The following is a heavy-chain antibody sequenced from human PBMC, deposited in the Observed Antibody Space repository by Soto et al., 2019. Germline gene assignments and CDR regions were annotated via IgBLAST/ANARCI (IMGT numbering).Heavy chain of an antibody. CDR3: ATIGVVPAEENGLDP. Sequence: SLGLSCAASGFTFISYAISSVLQAPGKGLEWVSAISGSGGSTYYADSVKGRFTISRDNSKNTLYLQMNSLRAEDTAVYYCATIGVVPAEENGLDPWGQGTLVTVSS. V-gene: IGHV3-23*01. CDR2: ISGSGGST. D-gene: IGHD2-2*01. J-gene: IGHJ5*02. CDR1: GFTFISYA.